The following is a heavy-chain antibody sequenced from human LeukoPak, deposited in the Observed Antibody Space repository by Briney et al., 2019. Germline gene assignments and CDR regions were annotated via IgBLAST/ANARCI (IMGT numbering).Heavy chain of an antibody. CDR2: IYYSGTT. V-gene: IGHV4-39*01. Sequence: SETLSLTCTVSGGSISSSSYYWGWIRQPPGKGLEWIGNIYYSGTTYYNPSLKSRVTISVDTSKNQFSLRLSSVTAADTAVYYCTRQAGSGNYYSFDYWGQGTLVTVSS. J-gene: IGHJ4*02. D-gene: IGHD1-26*01. CDR3: TRQAGSGNYYSFDY. CDR1: GGSISSSSYY.